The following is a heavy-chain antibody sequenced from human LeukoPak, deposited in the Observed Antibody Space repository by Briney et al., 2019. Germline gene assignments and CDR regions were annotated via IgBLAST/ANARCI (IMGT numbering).Heavy chain of an antibody. V-gene: IGHV4-39*07. D-gene: IGHD3-10*01. CDR3: AREGPYYFRSGRNWFDP. J-gene: IGHJ5*02. CDR1: GGSISSSSYY. Sequence: SETLSLTCTVSGGSISSSSYYWGWIRQPPGKGLEWIGSIYYSGSTYYNPSLKSRVTISVDTSKNQFSLKLSSVTAADTAVYYCAREGPYYFRSGRNWFDPWGQGILVTVSS. CDR2: IYYSGST.